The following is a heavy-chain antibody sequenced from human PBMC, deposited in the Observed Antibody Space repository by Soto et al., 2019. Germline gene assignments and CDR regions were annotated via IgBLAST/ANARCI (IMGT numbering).Heavy chain of an antibody. J-gene: IGHJ4*02. V-gene: IGHV3-30-3*01. D-gene: IGHD2-8*01. CDR2: ISYDGSNK. CDR3: ARDRMVYAMALPLY. CDR1: GFTFSSYA. Sequence: GGSLRLSCAASGFTFSSYAMHWVRQAPGKGLEWVAVISYDGSNKYYADSVKGRFTISRDNSKNTLYLQMNSLRAEDTAVYYCARDRMVYAMALPLYWGQGTLVTVSS.